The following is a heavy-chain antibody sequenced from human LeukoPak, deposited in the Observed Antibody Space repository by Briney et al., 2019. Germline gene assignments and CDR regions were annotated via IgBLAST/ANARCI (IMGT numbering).Heavy chain of an antibody. D-gene: IGHD1-1*01. CDR2: INRNSGGT. CDR1: GDTFTGNY. J-gene: IGHJ5*02. Sequence: GASVKVSCKPSGDTFTGNYIHWMRQAPGQGLEWMGWINRNSGGTNYAQKFQGRVTMTRDTSISTAYMELSRLRSDDTALYYCARAANWHDDDWFDPWGQGTLVTVSS. V-gene: IGHV1-2*02. CDR3: ARAANWHDDDWFDP.